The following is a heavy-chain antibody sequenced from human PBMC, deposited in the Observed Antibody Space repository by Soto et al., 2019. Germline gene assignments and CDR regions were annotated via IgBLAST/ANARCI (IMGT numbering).Heavy chain of an antibody. J-gene: IGHJ4*02. CDR1: GFTFSSYA. CDR2: ISGSGGST. D-gene: IGHD2-21*02. CDR3: AKDQVAYCGGDCTYYFDY. V-gene: IGHV3-23*01. Sequence: EVQLLESGGGLVQPGGSLRLSCAASGFTFSSYAMSWVRQAPGKGLEWVSAISGSGGSTYYADSVKGRFTISRDNSKNTLYLQMTSLRAEDTAVYYCAKDQVAYCGGDCTYYFDYWGQGTLVTVSS.